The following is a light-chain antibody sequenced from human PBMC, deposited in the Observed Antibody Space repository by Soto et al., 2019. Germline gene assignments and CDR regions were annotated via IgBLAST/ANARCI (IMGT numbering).Light chain of an antibody. Sequence: QSALTQPASVSGSPGQSITISCTGTSSDGGGYNYVSWYQQHPGKAPKLMIYEVSNRPSGVSNRFSGSKSGNTASLTISGLQVEDEADYYCSSYTSSSTLEVFGTGTKLTVL. V-gene: IGLV2-14*01. J-gene: IGLJ1*01. CDR1: SSDGGGYNY. CDR3: SSYTSSSTLEV. CDR2: EVS.